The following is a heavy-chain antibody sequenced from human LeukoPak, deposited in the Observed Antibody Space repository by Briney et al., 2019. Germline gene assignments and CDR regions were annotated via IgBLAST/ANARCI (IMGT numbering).Heavy chain of an antibody. V-gene: IGHV4-34*01. D-gene: IGHD4-11*01. Sequence: SETLSLTCAVYGGSFSGYYWSWIRQPPGKGLEWIGEINHSGSTNYNPSLRGRVTILMDTSKNQFSLELSSVTAADTALYFRARDDYSNYGHYWGQGKLVTVSS. CDR3: ARDDYSNYGHY. CDR2: INHSGST. CDR1: GGSFSGYY. J-gene: IGHJ4*02.